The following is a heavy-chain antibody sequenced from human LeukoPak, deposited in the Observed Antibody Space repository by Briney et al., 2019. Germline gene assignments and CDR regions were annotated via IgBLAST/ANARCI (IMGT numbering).Heavy chain of an antibody. CDR1: GGSFSGYY. Sequence: KPSETLSLTCAVYGGSFSGYYWSWIRQPPGKGLEWIGEINHSGSTNYNPSLKSRVTISVDTSKNQFSLKLSSVTAADTAVYYCARESISCSSTSCSRPPFDYWGQGTLVTVSS. CDR2: INHSGST. D-gene: IGHD2-2*01. J-gene: IGHJ4*02. CDR3: ARESISCSSTSCSRPPFDY. V-gene: IGHV4-34*01.